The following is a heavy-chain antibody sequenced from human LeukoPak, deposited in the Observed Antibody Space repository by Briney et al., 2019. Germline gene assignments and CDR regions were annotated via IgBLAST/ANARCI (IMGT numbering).Heavy chain of an antibody. CDR3: ASGGYSSSRPGAFDI. V-gene: IGHV4-59*01. CDR1: GGSISSYY. CDR2: IYYSGST. Sequence: KTSETPSLTCTVSGGSISSYYWSWIRQPPGKGLEWIGYIYYSGSTNYNPSLKSRVTISVDTSKNQFSLKLSSVTAADTAVYYCASGGYSSSRPGAFDIWGQGTMVTVSS. D-gene: IGHD6-13*01. J-gene: IGHJ3*02.